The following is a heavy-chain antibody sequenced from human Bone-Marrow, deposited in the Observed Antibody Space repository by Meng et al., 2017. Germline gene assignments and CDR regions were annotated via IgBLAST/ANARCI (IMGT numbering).Heavy chain of an antibody. Sequence: GGSLRLSCAASGFTFSNAWMTWVRQAPGKGLEWIGRMKSNFDGGTVDCAAAVKGRFFISRDDSENTFYLQMNSRKTEDTAVYYCSGHVDYWGQGTLVTVSS. CDR3: SGHVDY. CDR2: MKSNFDGGTV. V-gene: IGHV3-15*01. CDR1: GFTFSNAW. J-gene: IGHJ4*02.